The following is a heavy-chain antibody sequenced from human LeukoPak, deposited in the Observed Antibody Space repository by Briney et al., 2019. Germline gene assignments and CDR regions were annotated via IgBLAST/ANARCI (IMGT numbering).Heavy chain of an antibody. V-gene: IGHV4-59*08. CDR2: IYYSGST. Sequence: SETLSLTCTVSGGSISSYYWTWIRQPPGKGLEWLGYIYYSGSTNYNPSLKSRVTTSVDTSKNQFSLKLSSVTAADTAVYYCARADYDFWSGYNYWGQGTLVTVSS. CDR1: GGSISSYY. D-gene: IGHD3-3*01. CDR3: ARADYDFWSGYNY. J-gene: IGHJ4*02.